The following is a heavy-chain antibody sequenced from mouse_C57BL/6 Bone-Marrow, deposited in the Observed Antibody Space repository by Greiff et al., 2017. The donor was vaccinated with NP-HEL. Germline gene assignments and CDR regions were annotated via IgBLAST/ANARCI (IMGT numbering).Heavy chain of an antibody. D-gene: IGHD4-1*01. J-gene: IGHJ3*01. Sequence: EVKLMESGGDLVKPGGSLKLSCAASGFPFSSYGMSWVRRTPDKRLEWVATISSGGSSTYYPDSVKGRFTISRDNAKNTLYLQMSSLKSEDTAMYYCASLGRWFAYWGQGTLVTVSA. CDR1: GFPFSSYG. CDR3: ASLGRWFAY. CDR2: ISSGGSST. V-gene: IGHV5-6*01.